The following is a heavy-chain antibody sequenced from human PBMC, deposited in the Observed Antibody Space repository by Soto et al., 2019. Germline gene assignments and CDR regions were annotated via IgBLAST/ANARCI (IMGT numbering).Heavy chain of an antibody. J-gene: IGHJ5*02. CDR1: GYTFTSYG. CDR3: ASLVQGNWFDP. CDR2: VSAYNGNT. V-gene: IGHV1-18*01. Sequence: GASVKVSCKASGYTFTSYGISWVRQAPGQGLEWMGWVSAYNGNTNYAQKLQGRVTMTTDTSTSTAYMELRSLRSDDTAVYYCASLVQGNWFDPWGQGTLVTVSS.